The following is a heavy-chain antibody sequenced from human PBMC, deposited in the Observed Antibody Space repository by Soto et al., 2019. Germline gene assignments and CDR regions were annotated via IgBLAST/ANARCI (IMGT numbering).Heavy chain of an antibody. CDR1: GDSVSRSGSY. CDR2: VYYGGTT. CDR3: ALPRVWIDPWFVL. V-gene: IGHV4-39*01. J-gene: IGHJ5*02. D-gene: IGHD1-1*01. Sequence: PSETLSLTCTVSGDSVSRSGSYWGWIRQPPGKGLEWIGSVYYGGTTSYNPSLKSRVTISVDASKNQFSLQLNSVTAADTAVYYCALPRVWIDPWFVLWGQGTLVTVSS.